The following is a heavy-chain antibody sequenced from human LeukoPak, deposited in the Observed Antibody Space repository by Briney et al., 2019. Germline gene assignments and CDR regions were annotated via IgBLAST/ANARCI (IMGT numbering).Heavy chain of an antibody. D-gene: IGHD6-13*01. J-gene: IGHJ4*02. V-gene: IGHV4-59*12. Sequence: PSETLSLTCTVSGGSISSCYWSWIRQPPGKGLEWIGYIYHSGSTYYNPSLKSRVTISVDRSKNQFSLKLSSVTAADTAVYYCARGSSAAAGTIDYWGQGTLVTVSS. CDR2: IYHSGST. CDR1: GGSISSCY. CDR3: ARGSSAAAGTIDY.